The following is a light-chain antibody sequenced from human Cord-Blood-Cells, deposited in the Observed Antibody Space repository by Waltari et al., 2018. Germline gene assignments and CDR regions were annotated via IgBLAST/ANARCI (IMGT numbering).Light chain of an antibody. J-gene: IGKJ4*01. CDR3: QQYNSYSST. CDR1: QSISSW. Sequence: DIQMTQSPSTLSASVGDIVTITCRASQSISSWLAWYQQKPGKAPKLLIYDASSLESGVPSRFSGSGSGTEFTLTISSLQPDDFATYYYQQYNSYSSTFGGGTKVEIK. CDR2: DAS. V-gene: IGKV1-5*01.